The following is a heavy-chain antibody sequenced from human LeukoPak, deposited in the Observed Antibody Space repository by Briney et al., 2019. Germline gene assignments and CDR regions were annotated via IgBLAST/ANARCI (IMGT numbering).Heavy chain of an antibody. CDR1: GGSISSGSGNYY. Sequence: SETLSLTCTVSGGSISSGSGNYYWTWIRQPPGKGLEWIGYIYYSGSTNYNPSLKSRVTISVDTSKNQFSLKLSSVTAADTAVYYCARHPIRYFDWSLADDAFDIWGQGTMVTVSS. D-gene: IGHD3-9*01. J-gene: IGHJ3*02. CDR3: ARHPIRYFDWSLADDAFDI. CDR2: IYYSGST. V-gene: IGHV4-61*01.